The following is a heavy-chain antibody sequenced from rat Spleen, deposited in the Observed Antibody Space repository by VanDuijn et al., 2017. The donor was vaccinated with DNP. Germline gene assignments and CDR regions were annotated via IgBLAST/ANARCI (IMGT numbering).Heavy chain of an antibody. CDR1: GYSLTSSYR. J-gene: IGHJ4*01. V-gene: IGHV3-3*01. Sequence: EVQLQESGPGLVQTSQSLSLTCSVTGYSLTSSYRWNLIRQFPVNKLEWMGSVNSAGTTNYNPSLKSRISITRDTSKNQLFLQVNSVTTEDTATYYCARWPGYNPPYAMDAWGQGTSVTVSS. D-gene: IGHD1-4*01. CDR2: VNSAGTT. CDR3: ARWPGYNPPYAMDA.